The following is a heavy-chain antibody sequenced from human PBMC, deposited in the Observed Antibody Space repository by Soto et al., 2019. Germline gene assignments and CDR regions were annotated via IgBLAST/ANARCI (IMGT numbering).Heavy chain of an antibody. Sequence: PGGSLRLSCAASGFTFSSYGMHWVRQAPGKGLEWVAVISYDGSNKYYADSVKGRFTISRDNSKNTLYLQMNSLRAEDTAVYYCADGGYYGSGNDAFDIWGQGTMVTVSS. CDR2: ISYDGSNK. CDR1: GFTFSSYG. CDR3: ADGGYYGSGNDAFDI. V-gene: IGHV3-30*03. J-gene: IGHJ3*02. D-gene: IGHD3-10*01.